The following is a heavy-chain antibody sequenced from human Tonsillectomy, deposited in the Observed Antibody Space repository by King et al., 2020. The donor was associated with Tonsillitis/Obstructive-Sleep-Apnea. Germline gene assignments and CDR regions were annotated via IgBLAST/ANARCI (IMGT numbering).Heavy chain of an antibody. D-gene: IGHD6-6*01. CDR3: GRGASSGSSGSSNDY. CDR1: GFTFSSYS. CDR2: ITSDSSTI. J-gene: IGHJ4*02. V-gene: IGHV3-48*02. Sequence: VQLVESGGGLIQPGGSLRLSCAASGFTFSSYSMNWVRQAPGKGLEWVSYITSDSSTIYYADSVKGLFTISRDNAKNSLYLQMNSLRDEDTAVYYCGRGASSGSSGSSNDYWGQGTLVTVSS.